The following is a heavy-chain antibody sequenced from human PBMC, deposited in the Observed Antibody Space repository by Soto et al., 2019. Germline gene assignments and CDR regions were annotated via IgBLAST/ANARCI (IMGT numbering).Heavy chain of an antibody. CDR3: DRDRDAGGNSVYFDY. CDR2: IYYTGST. CDR1: GGSISSGDYY. D-gene: IGHD2-21*02. J-gene: IGHJ4*01. Sequence: NPSETLSLTCSVSGGSISSGDYYWSWIRQPPGKGLEWIGYIYYTGSTYYNPSLKSRLSLSVDTSKNQFSLRLSSVTAADTAVYYCDRDRDAGGNSVYFDYWGHGILVPVSS. V-gene: IGHV4-30-4*01.